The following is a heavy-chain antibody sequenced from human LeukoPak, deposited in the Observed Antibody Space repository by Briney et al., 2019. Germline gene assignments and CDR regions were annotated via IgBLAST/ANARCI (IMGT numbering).Heavy chain of an antibody. CDR1: GFTFTKYG. V-gene: IGHV3-23*01. Sequence: PGGSLRLSCAASGFTFTKYGMSWVRQAPGKGLEWVSAISGSGGSTYYADSVKGRFTISRDNSKNTLYLQMNSLRAEDTAVYYCAKETVEYSSSSTWFDPWGQGTLVTVSS. CDR3: AKETVEYSSSSTWFDP. J-gene: IGHJ5*02. CDR2: ISGSGGST. D-gene: IGHD6-6*01.